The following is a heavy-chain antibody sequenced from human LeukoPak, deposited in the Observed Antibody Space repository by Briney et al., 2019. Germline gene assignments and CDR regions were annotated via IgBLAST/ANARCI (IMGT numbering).Heavy chain of an antibody. CDR1: GGSISSSNW. CDR3: ATGGGYYGDYFDY. V-gene: IGHV4-4*02. CDR2: IYHSGST. D-gene: IGHD4-17*01. J-gene: IGHJ4*02. Sequence: SETLSLTCAVSGGSISSSNWWSWVRQPPGKGLEWSGEIYHSGSTNYNPSLKSRVTISVDKSKNQFSLKLSAVTAADTAVYYCATGGGYYGDYFDYWGQGTLVTVSS.